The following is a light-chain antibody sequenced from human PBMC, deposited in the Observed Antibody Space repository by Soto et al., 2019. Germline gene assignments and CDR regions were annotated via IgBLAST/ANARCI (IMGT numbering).Light chain of an antibody. J-gene: IGKJ1*01. V-gene: IGKV3-15*01. CDR2: GAS. Sequence: ERVMTQSPATLSVSPGERATLSCRASQSISDTLAWYQQKPGQAPRLLIYGASKRATGFPARFSGSGSGTDFTLTISSLQSEDFAVYYCQQYNNWPWTFGQGTKVDIK. CDR1: QSISDT. CDR3: QQYNNWPWT.